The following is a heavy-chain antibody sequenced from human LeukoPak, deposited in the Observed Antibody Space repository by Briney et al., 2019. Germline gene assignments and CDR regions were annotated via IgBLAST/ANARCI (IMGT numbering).Heavy chain of an antibody. D-gene: IGHD2-15*01. CDR2: ISYDGSNK. CDR1: GFTFSSYA. CDR3: ARASMEDIVVVVAATLDY. V-gene: IGHV3-30-3*01. J-gene: IGHJ4*02. Sequence: GRSLRLSCAASGFTFSSYAMHWVRQAPGKGLEWVAVISYDGSNKYYADSVKGRFTISRDNSKNTLYLQTNSLRAEDTAVYYCARASMEDIVVVVAATLDYWGQGTLVTVSS.